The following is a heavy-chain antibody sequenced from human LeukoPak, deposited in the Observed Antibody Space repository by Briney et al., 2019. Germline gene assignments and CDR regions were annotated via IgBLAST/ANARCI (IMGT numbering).Heavy chain of an antibody. J-gene: IGHJ4*02. CDR2: INSDGSST. Sequence: GGSLRLSCAASGFTFSSYWMHWVRQAPGKGLVWVSRINSDGSSTSYADSVKGRFTISRDNAKNTLYLQMNSLRAEDTAVYYCARTDYGYLVYFDYWGQGTLVTVSS. V-gene: IGHV3-74*01. CDR3: ARTDYGYLVYFDY. CDR1: GFTFSSYW. D-gene: IGHD5-18*01.